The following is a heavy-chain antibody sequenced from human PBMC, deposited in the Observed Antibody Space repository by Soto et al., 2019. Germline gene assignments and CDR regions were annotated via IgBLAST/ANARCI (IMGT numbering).Heavy chain of an antibody. CDR1: GFTFSSYW. J-gene: IGHJ6*02. Sequence: PGGSLRLSCAASGFTFSSYWMHWVRQAPGKGLVWVSRINSDGSSTSYADSVKGRFTISRDNAKNTLYLQMNSLRAEDTAVYYCARDNYDFGSDYYYGMDVWGQGTTAPSP. CDR2: INSDGSST. V-gene: IGHV3-74*01. D-gene: IGHD3-3*01. CDR3: ARDNYDFGSDYYYGMDV.